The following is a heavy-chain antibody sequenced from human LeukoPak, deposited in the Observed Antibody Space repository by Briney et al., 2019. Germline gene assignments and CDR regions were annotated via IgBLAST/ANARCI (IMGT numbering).Heavy chain of an antibody. D-gene: IGHD2-21*02. V-gene: IGHV3-23*01. Sequence: GGSLRLSCAASGFTFSSYGMHWVRQAPGKGLEWVSAISGSGGSTYYADSVKGRFTISRDNSKNTLYLQMNSLRAEDTAVYYCAKNIVVVTAMSFGDYWGQGTLVTVSS. CDR2: ISGSGGST. J-gene: IGHJ4*02. CDR3: AKNIVVVTAMSFGDY. CDR1: GFTFSSYG.